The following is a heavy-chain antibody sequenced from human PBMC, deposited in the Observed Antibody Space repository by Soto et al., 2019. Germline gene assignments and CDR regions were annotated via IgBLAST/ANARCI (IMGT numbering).Heavy chain of an antibody. CDR3: ARVLGVRRDRLAP. CDR2: IYYSGST. D-gene: IGHD3-16*01. CDR1: GGSISSYY. V-gene: IGHV4-59*01. J-gene: IGHJ5*02. Sequence: SETLSLTCTVSGGSISSYYWSWIRQPPGKGLEWIGYIYYSGSTNYNPSLKSRVTISVDTSKNQFSLKLSSVTAADTAVYYCARVLGVRRDRLAPWGQGTLVTVSS.